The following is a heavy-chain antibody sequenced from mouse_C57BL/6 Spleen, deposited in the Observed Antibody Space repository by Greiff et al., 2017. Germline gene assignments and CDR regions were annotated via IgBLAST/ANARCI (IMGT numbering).Heavy chain of an antibody. CDR2: ISDGGSYT. J-gene: IGHJ1*03. CDR3: ARDQGGLYARYFDV. Sequence: EVQGVESGGGLVKPGGSLKLSCAASGFTFSSYAMSWVRQTPEKRLEWVATISDGGSYTYYPDNVKGRFTISRDNAKNNLYLQMSHLKSEDTAMYYCARDQGGLYARYFDVWGTGTTVTVSS. CDR1: GFTFSSYA. D-gene: IGHD2-3*01. V-gene: IGHV5-4*01.